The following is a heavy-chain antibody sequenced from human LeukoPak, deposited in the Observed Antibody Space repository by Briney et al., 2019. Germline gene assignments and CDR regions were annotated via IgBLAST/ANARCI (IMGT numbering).Heavy chain of an antibody. CDR3: ATAAIFGVVTWFDY. CDR2: IIPIFGTA. V-gene: IGHV1-69*06. Sequence: ASVKVSCKASGGTFSSYAISWVRQAPGQGLEWMGGIIPIFGTANYAQKFQGRVTMTEDTSTDTAYMELSSLRSEDTAVYYCATAAIFGVVTWFDYWGQGILVTVSS. D-gene: IGHD3-3*01. CDR1: GGTFSSYA. J-gene: IGHJ4*02.